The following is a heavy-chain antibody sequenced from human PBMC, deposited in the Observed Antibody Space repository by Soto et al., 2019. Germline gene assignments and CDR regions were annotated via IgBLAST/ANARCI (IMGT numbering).Heavy chain of an antibody. D-gene: IGHD1-26*01. Sequence: GGSLRLSYAASGFTFSSYAMHWVRQAPGKGLEWVEVISYDGSNKYYADSVKGRFTISRDNSKNTLYLQMNSLGAEDTAVYYCARGELFGMDVWGQGTTVTVS. CDR1: GFTFSSYA. J-gene: IGHJ6*02. V-gene: IGHV3-30-3*01. CDR2: ISYDGSNK. CDR3: ARGELFGMDV.